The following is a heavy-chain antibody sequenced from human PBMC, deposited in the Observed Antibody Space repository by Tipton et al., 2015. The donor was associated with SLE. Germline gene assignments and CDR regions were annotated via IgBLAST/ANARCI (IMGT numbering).Heavy chain of an antibody. CDR3: AREVSAMDV. V-gene: IGHV3-30*04. CDR2: ISSDGSNK. CDR1: GFTFSSYA. J-gene: IGHJ6*04. Sequence: SLRLSCAASGFTFSSYAMHWVRQAPGKGLEWVAVISSDGSNKYYADSVKGRFTISRDNSKNTLYLQMNSLRAEDTAVYYCAREVSAMDVWGKGTTVTVSS. D-gene: IGHD3-10*01.